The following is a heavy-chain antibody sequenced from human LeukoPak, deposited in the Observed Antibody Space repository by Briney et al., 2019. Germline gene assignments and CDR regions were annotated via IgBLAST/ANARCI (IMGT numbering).Heavy chain of an antibody. V-gene: IGHV3-30-3*01. CDR1: GFTFNSYA. J-gene: IGHJ4*02. Sequence: GGSLRLSCAASGFTFNSYAMHWVRQAPGKGLEWVAVISYDGSNKYYADSVKGRITISRDNSKNTLFLQMNSLRAEDTAVYYCARAPRLRAPLDYWGQGTLVTVSS. CDR2: ISYDGSNK. CDR3: ARAPRLRAPLDY.